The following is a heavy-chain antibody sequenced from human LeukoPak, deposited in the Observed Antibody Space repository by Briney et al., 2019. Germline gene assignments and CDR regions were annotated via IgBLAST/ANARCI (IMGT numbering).Heavy chain of an antibody. CDR2: INHSGST. CDR1: GGSFTGYY. CDR3: AREPVHLFAVTTVAFDI. J-gene: IGHJ3*02. Sequence: PETLSLTCAVYGGSFTGYYWSWLRQPPGKGREWIGEINHSGSTNYNPSLTSRVTLSVDTSKSQFSLKLSSVAAEDTAVYCCAREPVHLFAVTTVAFDIWGEGTMVTVSS. D-gene: IGHD4-17*01. V-gene: IGHV4-34*01.